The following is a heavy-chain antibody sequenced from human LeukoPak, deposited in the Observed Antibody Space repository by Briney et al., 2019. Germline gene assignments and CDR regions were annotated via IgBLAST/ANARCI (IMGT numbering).Heavy chain of an antibody. CDR2: LSTDSDDT. CDR1: GYTFTSRD. CDR3: ARGGAAAETSGFDH. Sequence: ASVKVSCKVFGYTFTSRDINWVRQAPGQGLEWMGWLSTDSDDTGYAQKFQGRVSMTRDNSIDTAYMELRGLKSDDTAVYYCARGGAAAETSGFDHWGRGTLVIVSA. D-gene: IGHD6-13*01. J-gene: IGHJ4*02. V-gene: IGHV1-8*01.